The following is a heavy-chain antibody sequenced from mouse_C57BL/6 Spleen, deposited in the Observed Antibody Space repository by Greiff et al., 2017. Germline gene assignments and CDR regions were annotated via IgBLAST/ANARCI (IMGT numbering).Heavy chain of an antibody. Sequence: VQLQQSGPELVKPGASVKISCKASGYTFTDYYMNWVKQSPGKSLEWIGDINPNNGGTSYNQKFKGKATLTVDKSSSTAYMELRSLTSEDSAVFYCASLYDGYYLWYFDVWGTGTTVTVSS. CDR2: INPNNGGT. D-gene: IGHD2-3*01. CDR3: ASLYDGYYLWYFDV. CDR1: GYTFTDYY. J-gene: IGHJ1*03. V-gene: IGHV1-26*01.